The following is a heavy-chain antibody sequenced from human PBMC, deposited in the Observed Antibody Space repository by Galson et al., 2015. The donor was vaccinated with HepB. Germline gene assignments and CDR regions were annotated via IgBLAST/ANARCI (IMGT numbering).Heavy chain of an antibody. Sequence: SLRLSCAASGFTFSSYAMHWVRQAPGKGLEWVAVISYDGSNKYYADSVKGRFTISRDNSKNTLYLQMNSLRAEDTAVYYCARDYYGSGSYSWFDPWGQGTLVTVSS. D-gene: IGHD3-10*01. CDR3: ARDYYGSGSYSWFDP. CDR1: GFTFSSYA. V-gene: IGHV3-30-3*01. CDR2: ISYDGSNK. J-gene: IGHJ5*02.